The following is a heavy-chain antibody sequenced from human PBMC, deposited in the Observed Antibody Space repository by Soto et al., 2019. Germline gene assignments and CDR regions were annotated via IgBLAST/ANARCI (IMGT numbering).Heavy chain of an antibody. J-gene: IGHJ4*02. Sequence: SETLSRTCTVCGACRSYVGSSRSRTRQSPGRGLEWIGYISHLENTYFHPSFKSRLTMSIDRTRNQFSLKLSSVTAADTATYYCAHLYSSSWVFDYWGQGTLVTVSS. CDR3: AHLYSSSWVFDY. CDR1: GACRSYVGSS. CDR2: ISHLENT. V-gene: IGHV4-30-2*06. D-gene: IGHD6-13*01.